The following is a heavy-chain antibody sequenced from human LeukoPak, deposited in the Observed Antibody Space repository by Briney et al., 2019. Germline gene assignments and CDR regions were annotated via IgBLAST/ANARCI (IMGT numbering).Heavy chain of an antibody. Sequence: GESLRISCQGSGYTFTSYWITWVRQMPGNGLEWMGTIDPSDSYTNYSPSFQGHVTISADKFFSTAYLHWISLKASDTAIYYCARLRYYYDFSGYFVDYWGQGTLVTVPS. D-gene: IGHD3-22*01. CDR3: ARLRYYYDFSGYFVDY. V-gene: IGHV5-10-1*01. CDR2: IDPSDSYT. J-gene: IGHJ4*02. CDR1: GYTFTSYW.